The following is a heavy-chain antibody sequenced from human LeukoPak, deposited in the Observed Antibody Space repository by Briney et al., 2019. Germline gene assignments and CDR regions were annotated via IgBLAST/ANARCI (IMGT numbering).Heavy chain of an antibody. CDR3: AKADGRGGYYYYMDV. J-gene: IGHJ6*03. CDR1: GFTFSSYA. Sequence: TGGSLRLSCAASGFTFSSYAMSWVRQAPGKGLEWVSAISGSGGSTYYADSVKGRFTISRDNSKNTLYLQMNSLRAEDTAVYYCAKADGRGGYYYYMDVRGKGTTVTVSS. D-gene: IGHD1-14*01. CDR2: ISGSGGST. V-gene: IGHV3-23*01.